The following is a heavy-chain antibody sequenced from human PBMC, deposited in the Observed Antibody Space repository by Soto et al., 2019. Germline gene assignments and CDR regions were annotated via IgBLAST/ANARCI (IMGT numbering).Heavy chain of an antibody. CDR3: ARDVQLQSFDS. CDR2: INSDGSST. Sequence: PSCSVARLSSSKYWMHWVRQAPGKGLVWVSRINSDGSSTSYADSVKGRFTISRDNAKNTLYLQMNGLRSEDTAVYFCARDVQLQSFDSWGQGTLVTVFS. D-gene: IGHD5-18*01. V-gene: IGHV3-74*01. J-gene: IGHJ4*02. CDR1: RLSSSKYW.